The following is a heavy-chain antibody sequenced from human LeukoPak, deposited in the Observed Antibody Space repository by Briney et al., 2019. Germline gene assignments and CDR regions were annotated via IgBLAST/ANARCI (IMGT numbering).Heavy chain of an antibody. CDR2: IIPIFGTA. CDR3: ARGVIYGSGSYTAHYYYYYMDV. D-gene: IGHD3-10*01. CDR1: GGTFSSYA. V-gene: IGHV1-69*06. J-gene: IGHJ6*03. Sequence: SVKVSCKASGGTFSSYAISWVRQAPGQGLEWMGGIIPIFGTANYAQKFQGRVTITADKSTSTAYMELSSLGSEDTAVYYCARGVIYGSGSYTAHYYYYYMDVWGKGTTVTVSS.